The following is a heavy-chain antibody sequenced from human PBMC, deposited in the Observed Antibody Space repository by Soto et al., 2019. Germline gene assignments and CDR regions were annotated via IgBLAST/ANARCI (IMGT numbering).Heavy chain of an antibody. CDR1: GGFFSGDS. D-gene: IGHD3-22*01. Sequence: SESLSLTCGVYGGFFSGDSWTWIRHPPGKGLEWIGSIHPSGRENYSPSLKTETPISQTTSKNQFSLTVSAVNPADTAMYYCSTRAYDTNGYYRFDPWGQGTLVTVSS. CDR2: IHPSGRE. V-gene: IGHV4-34*01. CDR3: STRAYDTNGYYRFDP. J-gene: IGHJ5*01.